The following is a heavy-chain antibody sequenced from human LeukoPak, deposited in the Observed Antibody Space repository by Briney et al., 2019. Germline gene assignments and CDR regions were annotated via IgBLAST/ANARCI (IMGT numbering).Heavy chain of an antibody. CDR1: GFTFSNHN. V-gene: IGHV3-21*01. CDR3: VSYFGFDY. CDR2: ISSRSSYI. J-gene: IGHJ4*02. D-gene: IGHD3-10*01. Sequence: PGGSLRLSCAASGFTFSNHNMNWVRQAPGKGLEWVSSISSRSSYIYYADSLKGRFTISRDNAKNSVYLQMNSLRAEDTAVYYCVSYFGFDYWGQGTLVTVSS.